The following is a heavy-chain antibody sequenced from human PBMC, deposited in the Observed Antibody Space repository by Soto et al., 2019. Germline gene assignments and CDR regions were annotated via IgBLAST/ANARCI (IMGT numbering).Heavy chain of an antibody. Sequence: VQLVESGGGVVQPGRSLRLSCAASGFTFSNYAMHWARQAPGEGLEWVAVIEYDSSNKYYADSVKGRFTIARDNSKNTLYMQKSGLRAEDTAVYYCARAEGIGIVVLPAGPPDNWGQGTLVTVSS. CDR3: ARAEGIGIVVLPAGPPDN. J-gene: IGHJ4*02. V-gene: IGHV3-30-3*01. CDR1: GFTFSNYA. CDR2: IEYDSSNK. D-gene: IGHD2-2*01.